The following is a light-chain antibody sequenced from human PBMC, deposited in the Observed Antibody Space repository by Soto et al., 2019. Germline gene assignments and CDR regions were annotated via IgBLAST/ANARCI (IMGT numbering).Light chain of an antibody. V-gene: IGKV3-15*01. CDR2: GAS. Sequence: EIVLTQSPGTLSLSPGERATLSCRASQSVSSNLAWYQQKPGQAPRLLIYGASTRANGIPARFSGSGSGTEFTLTIRSLQSEDFAVYYCQQYNNWPPWTFGQGTKVDIK. CDR1: QSVSSN. J-gene: IGKJ1*01. CDR3: QQYNNWPPWT.